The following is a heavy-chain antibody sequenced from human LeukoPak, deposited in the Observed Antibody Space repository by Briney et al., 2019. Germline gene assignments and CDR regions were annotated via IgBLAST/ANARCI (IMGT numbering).Heavy chain of an antibody. CDR3: AKDSSSSWFGGDSK. D-gene: IGHD6-13*01. CDR2: ISYDGNNK. Sequence: GGSLRLSCAASGFTFSYYGLHWVRQAPGTGLEWVALISYDGNNKDYADSVEGRFTISRDNSKNTLYLQMNSLRAEDTAVYFCAKDSSSSWFGGDSKWGQGTLVTVSS. CDR1: GFTFSYYG. J-gene: IGHJ4*02. V-gene: IGHV3-30*18.